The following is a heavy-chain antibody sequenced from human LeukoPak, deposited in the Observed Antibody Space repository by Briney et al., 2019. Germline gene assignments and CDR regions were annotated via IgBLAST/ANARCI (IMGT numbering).Heavy chain of an antibody. CDR3: ARERGYSYVSWFDP. CDR1: GGSFSGYY. J-gene: IGHJ5*02. Sequence: SETLSLTCAVYGGSFSGYYWSWTRQPPGKGLEWIGEINHSGSTNYNPSLKSRVTISVDTSKNQFSLKLSSVTAADTAVYYCARERGYSYVSWFDPWGQGTLVTVSS. CDR2: INHSGST. D-gene: IGHD5-18*01. V-gene: IGHV4-34*01.